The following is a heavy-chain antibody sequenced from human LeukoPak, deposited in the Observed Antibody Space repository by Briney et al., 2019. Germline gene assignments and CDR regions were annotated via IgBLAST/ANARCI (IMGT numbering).Heavy chain of an antibody. D-gene: IGHD5-18*01. CDR2: IYYSGST. CDR3: ARPRRTAMVTSFDY. Sequence: PSETLSLTCTVSGGSFSSSSYYWGWIRQPPGKGLEWIGSIYYSGSTYYNPSLKSRVTISVDTSKNQFSLKLSSVTAADTAVYYCARPRRTAMVTSFDYWGQGTLVTVSS. J-gene: IGHJ4*02. V-gene: IGHV4-39*01. CDR1: GGSFSSSSYY.